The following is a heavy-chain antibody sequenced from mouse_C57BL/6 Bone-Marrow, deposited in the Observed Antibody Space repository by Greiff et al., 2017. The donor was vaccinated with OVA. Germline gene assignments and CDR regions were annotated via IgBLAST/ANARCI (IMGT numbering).Heavy chain of an antibody. V-gene: IGHV1-53*01. CDR3: ARTDLWLRRPFAY. CDR2: INPSNGGT. Sequence: QVQLKQSGTELVKPGASVKLSCKASGYTFTSYWMHWVKQRPGQGLEWIGNINPSNGGTNYNEKFKSKATLTVDKSSSTAYMQLSSLTSEDSAVYYCARTDLWLRRPFAYWGQGTLVTVSA. CDR1: GYTFTSYW. D-gene: IGHD2-2*01. J-gene: IGHJ3*01.